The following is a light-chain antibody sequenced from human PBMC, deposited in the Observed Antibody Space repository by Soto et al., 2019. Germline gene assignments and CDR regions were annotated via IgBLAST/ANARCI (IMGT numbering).Light chain of an antibody. J-gene: IGLJ1*01. CDR2: EVV. Sequence: QSALSQPASVSGSPGQSITISCTGTSSDVGLYNYVSWYQHHPGKAPTLIIHEVVYRPSGVSPRFSGSKSGNTASLTISGLQDDDEAEYYCSSYTTSNTHVFGTGTKLTVL. CDR1: SSDVGLYNY. V-gene: IGLV2-14*01. CDR3: SSYTTSNTHV.